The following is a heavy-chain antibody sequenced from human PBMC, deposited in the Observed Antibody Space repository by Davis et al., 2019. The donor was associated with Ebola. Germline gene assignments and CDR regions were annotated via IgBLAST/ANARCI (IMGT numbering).Heavy chain of an antibody. CDR1: GFTVSSNY. Sequence: HTGGSLRLSCAASGFTVSSNYMSWVRQAPGKGLVWVSRISSDGSSTSYADSVKGRFTISRDNAKNTLYLQKNSLRVEDTAVYYCAREMATTNDAFDIWGQGTMVSVSS. CDR2: ISSDGSST. V-gene: IGHV3-74*01. J-gene: IGHJ3*02. D-gene: IGHD5-24*01. CDR3: AREMATTNDAFDI.